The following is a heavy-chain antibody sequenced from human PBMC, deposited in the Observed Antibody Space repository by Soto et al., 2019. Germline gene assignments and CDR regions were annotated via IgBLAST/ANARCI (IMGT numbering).Heavy chain of an antibody. CDR2: ISSSSSYI. Sequence: GGSLRLSCAASGFTFSSYSMNWVRQAPGKGLEWVSSISSSSSYIYYADSVKGRFTISRDNAKNSLYLQMNSLRAEDTAVYYCARAWLVGDYYGMDVWGQGTTVTVSS. CDR1: GFTFSSYS. V-gene: IGHV3-21*01. CDR3: ARAWLVGDYYGMDV. J-gene: IGHJ6*02. D-gene: IGHD6-19*01.